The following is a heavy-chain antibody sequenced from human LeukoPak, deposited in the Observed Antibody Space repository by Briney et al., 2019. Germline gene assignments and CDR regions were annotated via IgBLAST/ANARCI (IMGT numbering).Heavy chain of an antibody. D-gene: IGHD3-22*01. CDR2: IHYSGST. CDR1: GGSISGHY. J-gene: IGHJ6*03. V-gene: IGHV4-59*11. CDR3: TRVGDTSSYSYYMDV. Sequence: PSETLSLACNVSGGSISGHYWSWIRQPPGKGLEWIGCIHYSGSTNYNPSLKSRVTTSVDTSKNQFSLRLTSVTAADTAVYYCTRVGDTSSYSYYMDVWGKGTTVTVSS.